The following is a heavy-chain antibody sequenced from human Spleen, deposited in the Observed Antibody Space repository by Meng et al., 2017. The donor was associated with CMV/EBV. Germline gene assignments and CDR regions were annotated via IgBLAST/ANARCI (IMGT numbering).Heavy chain of an antibody. V-gene: IGHV1-8*01. J-gene: IGHJ3*02. CDR2: LNPNNGNT. Sequence: ASVKVSCKASGYTFSSFDINWVRQTPGQGLEWMGWLNPNNGNTGYAQKFQGRFTMTRNTSVSTVSMEMTGLKFEDTAVYYCARVNRDVDAFDIWGQGTMVTVSS. CDR1: GYTFSSFD. CDR3: ARVNRDVDAFDI. D-gene: IGHD2-21*01.